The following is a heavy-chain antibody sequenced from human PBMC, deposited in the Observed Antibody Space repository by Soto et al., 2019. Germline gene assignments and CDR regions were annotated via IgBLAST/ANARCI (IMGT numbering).Heavy chain of an antibody. CDR2: IIPIFGTA. CDR1: GGTFSSYA. CDR3: AKSSRYHLQDDTYDY. Sequence: ASVKVSCKASGGTFSSYAISWVRQAPGQGLEWMGGIIPIFGTANYAQKFQGRVTITADESTSTAYMELSSLRSEDTAVYYCAKSSRYHLQDDTYDYWGQGTLVTVSS. J-gene: IGHJ4*02. V-gene: IGHV1-69*13. D-gene: IGHD3-22*01.